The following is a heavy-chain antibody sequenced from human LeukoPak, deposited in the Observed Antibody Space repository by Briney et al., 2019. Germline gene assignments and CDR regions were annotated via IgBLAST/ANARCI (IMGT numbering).Heavy chain of an antibody. CDR1: GFIFSTYW. CDR3: ARDDYNGGWD. Sequence: GGSLRLSCAASGFIFSTYWMSWVRQPPGKGREWVANIKQDGSEKYYVDSVKGRFTISRDNAKNSLYLQMNSLRVDDTAVYYCARDDYNGGWDWGQGTLVTVSS. D-gene: IGHD6-25*01. J-gene: IGHJ4*02. V-gene: IGHV3-7*03. CDR2: IKQDGSEK.